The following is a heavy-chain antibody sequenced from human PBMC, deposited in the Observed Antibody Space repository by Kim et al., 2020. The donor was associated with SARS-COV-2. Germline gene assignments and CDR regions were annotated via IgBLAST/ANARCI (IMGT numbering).Heavy chain of an antibody. D-gene: IGHD1-26*01. CDR3: AIPWELRSPAAFDAFDI. CDR1: GGTFSSYA. V-gene: IGHV1-69*13. CDR2: IIPIFGTA. Sequence: SVKVSCKASGGTFSSYAISWVRQAPGQGLEWMGGIIPIFGTANYAQKFQGRVTITADESTSTAYMELSSLRSEDTAVYYCAIPWELRSPAAFDAFDIWGQGTMVTVSS. J-gene: IGHJ3*02.